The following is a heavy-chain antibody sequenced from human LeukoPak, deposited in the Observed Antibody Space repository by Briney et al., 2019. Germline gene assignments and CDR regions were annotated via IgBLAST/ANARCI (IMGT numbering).Heavy chain of an antibody. CDR1: GGSFSGYY. J-gene: IGHJ4*02. D-gene: IGHD4-17*01. CDR2: INHSGST. V-gene: IGHV4-34*01. CDR3: ARGTMTTVTYYFDY. Sequence: PSETLSLTCAVYGGSFSGYYWSWIRQPPGKGLEWIGEINHSGSTNYNPSLKSRVTISVVTSKNQFSLKLSSVTAADTAVYYCARGTMTTVTYYFDYWGQGTLVTVSS.